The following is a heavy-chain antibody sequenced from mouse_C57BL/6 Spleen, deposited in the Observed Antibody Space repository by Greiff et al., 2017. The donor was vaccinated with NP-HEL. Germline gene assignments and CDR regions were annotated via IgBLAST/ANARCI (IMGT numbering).Heavy chain of an antibody. CDR2: IRNKANGYTT. CDR1: GFTFTDYY. D-gene: IGHD3-3*01. J-gene: IGHJ1*03. CDR3: ARGTGYFDV. V-gene: IGHV7-3*01. Sequence: EVQLVESGGGLVQPGGSLSLSCAASGFTFTDYYMSWVRQPPGKALEWLGFIRNKANGYTTEYSASVKGRFTISRDNSQSILYLQMNALRAEDSATYYCARGTGYFDVWGTGTTVTVSS.